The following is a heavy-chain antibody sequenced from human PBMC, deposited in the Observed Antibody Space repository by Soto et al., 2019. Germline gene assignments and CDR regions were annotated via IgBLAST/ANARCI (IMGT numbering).Heavy chain of an antibody. CDR3: ARAIGPTLFDY. V-gene: IGHV3-30*03. J-gene: IGHJ4*02. D-gene: IGHD3-22*01. CDR1: GFTFSSYG. Sequence: PGGSLRLSCAASGFTFSSYGMHWVRQAPGKGLEWVAAISYDGSNKYYADSVKGRFTVSRDNSKNTLYLQMNSLRAEDTAIYFCARAIGPTLFDYWGQGTLVTVSS. CDR2: ISYDGSNK.